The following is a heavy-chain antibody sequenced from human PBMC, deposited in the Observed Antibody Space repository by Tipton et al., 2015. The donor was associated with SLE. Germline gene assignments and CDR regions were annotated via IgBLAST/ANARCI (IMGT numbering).Heavy chain of an antibody. CDR1: GFTFSSYW. Sequence: GSLRLSCAASGFTFSSYWMSWVRQAPGKGLEWVANIKQDGSEKYYVDSVKGRFTISRDNARNSLYLQMNSLRAEDTAVYYCARPMTTVIGDAFDIWGQGTMVTVSS. D-gene: IGHD4-17*01. CDR2: IKQDGSEK. J-gene: IGHJ3*02. CDR3: ARPMTTVIGDAFDI. V-gene: IGHV3-7*03.